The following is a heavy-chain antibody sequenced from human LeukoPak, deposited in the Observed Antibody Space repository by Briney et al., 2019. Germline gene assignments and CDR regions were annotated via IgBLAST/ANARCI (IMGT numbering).Heavy chain of an antibody. CDR3: PKSDVPGGAWYFDY. J-gene: IGHJ4*02. CDR1: GLTFSNYA. V-gene: IGHV3-23*01. Sequence: PGWSLPLSCAPSGLTFSNYAMSSLRQAAGRGLEWVSPISGSVDTPYYPDSVKGRFNLSSDNSKNTLSLETHSLKADDTTVYYFPKSDVPGGAWYFDYWGQGTLVTASS. CDR2: ISGSVDTP. D-gene: IGHD2-21*02.